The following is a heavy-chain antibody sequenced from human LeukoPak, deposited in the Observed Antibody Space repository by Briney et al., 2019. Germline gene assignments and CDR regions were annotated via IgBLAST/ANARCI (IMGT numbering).Heavy chain of an antibody. V-gene: IGHV3-23*01. CDR1: GFTFSSYA. J-gene: IGHJ6*03. Sequence: GGSLRLSCAASGFTFSSYAMSWVRQAPGKGLEWVSAISGSGGSTYCADSVKGRFTISRDNSKNTLYLQMNSLRAEDTAVYYCAKDSQVLRFLEWLSLSMDVWGKGTTVTVSS. D-gene: IGHD3-3*01. CDR3: AKDSQVLRFLEWLSLSMDV. CDR2: ISGSGGST.